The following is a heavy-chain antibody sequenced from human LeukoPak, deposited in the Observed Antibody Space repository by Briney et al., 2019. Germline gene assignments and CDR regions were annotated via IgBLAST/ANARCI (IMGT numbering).Heavy chain of an antibody. Sequence: GGSRRLSWPASGFTSGAYYMSWFSQLQGKGLGWVSYFRSSGSTIYYADSVKGRFTISRDNAKNSLYLQMNSLRAEDTAVYYCARSPPGIAVAGRAFDIWGQGTMVTVSS. D-gene: IGHD6-19*01. CDR1: GFTSGAYY. J-gene: IGHJ3*02. V-gene: IGHV3-11*04. CDR3: ARSPPGIAVAGRAFDI. CDR2: FRSSGSTI.